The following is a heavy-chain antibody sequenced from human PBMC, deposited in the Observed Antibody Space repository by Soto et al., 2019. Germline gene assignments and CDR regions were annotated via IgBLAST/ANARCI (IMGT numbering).Heavy chain of an antibody. D-gene: IGHD1-26*01. CDR3: ARDVEVGSDCDLGY. Sequence: QVQLVESGGGVVQPGRSLRLSCAVSGFTLSSHAMHWVRQAPGKGLEWVALILSDGSNKYYADSVKGRFTTSRDNSKNTMYLPMNSLSVEDTAVYYCARDVEVGSDCDLGYWGQGALVTVSS. CDR2: ILSDGSNK. V-gene: IGHV3-30-3*01. J-gene: IGHJ4*02. CDR1: GFTLSSHA.